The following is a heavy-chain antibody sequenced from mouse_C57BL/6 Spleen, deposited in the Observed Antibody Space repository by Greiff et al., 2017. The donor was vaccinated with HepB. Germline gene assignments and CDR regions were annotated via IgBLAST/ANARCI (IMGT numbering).Heavy chain of an antibody. CDR1: GFTFSDYG. V-gene: IGHV5-17*01. D-gene: IGHD1-1*01. J-gene: IGHJ4*01. CDR3: ARGGIYSSMDY. CDR2: ISSGSSTI. Sequence: EVKLMESGGGLVKPGGSLKLSCAASGFTFSDYGMHWVRQAPEKGLEWVAYISSGSSTIYYEDTVKGRFTISRDNAKNTLFLQMTSLRSEDTAMYYCARGGIYSSMDYWGQGTSVTVSS.